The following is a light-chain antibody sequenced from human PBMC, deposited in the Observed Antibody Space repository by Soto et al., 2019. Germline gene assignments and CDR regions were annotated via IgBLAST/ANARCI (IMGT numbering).Light chain of an antibody. J-gene: IGLJ1*01. CDR3: SSYRGSSYV. CDR1: SSDVGGYNH. Sequence: QSVLIQPASVSGSPGQSIAISCTVTSSDVGGYNHVSWYQQYPGKVPKLIIYEVTNRPSGVSNRFSGSKSGNTASLTISGLQAEDEGDYYCSSYRGSSYVFGTGTKSPS. CDR2: EVT. V-gene: IGLV2-14*01.